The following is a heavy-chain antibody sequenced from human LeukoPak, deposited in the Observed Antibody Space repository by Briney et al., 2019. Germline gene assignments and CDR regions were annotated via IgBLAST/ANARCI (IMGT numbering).Heavy chain of an antibody. CDR3: ARDPYNGNYGDSYYYYMDV. Sequence: GGSLRLSCAASGFTFSSYAVSWVRQAPGKGLEWVSSITSSSIYTFYADSVKGRFTISRDNAKNSLYLQMNSLRAEDTAIYYCARDPYNGNYGDSYYYYMDVWGKGTTVTISS. V-gene: IGHV3-21*01. D-gene: IGHD1-26*01. CDR1: GFTFSSYA. J-gene: IGHJ6*03. CDR2: ITSSSIYT.